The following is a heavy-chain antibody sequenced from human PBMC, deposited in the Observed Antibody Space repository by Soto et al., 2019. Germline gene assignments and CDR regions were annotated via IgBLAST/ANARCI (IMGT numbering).Heavy chain of an antibody. V-gene: IGHV3-30*18. D-gene: IGHD6-25*01. CDR3: EKDHGKQRFFDY. J-gene: IGHJ4*02. Sequence: QVQLVESGGGVVQPCRSLRLSCAASGFTFSSYGMHWVRQAPGKGLEWVAVISYDGSNKYYADSVKGRCTISRDNSKNTLYLQMNSLRAEDTAVYYCEKDHGKQRFFDYWGQGTLVTVSS. CDR2: ISYDGSNK. CDR1: GFTFSSYG.